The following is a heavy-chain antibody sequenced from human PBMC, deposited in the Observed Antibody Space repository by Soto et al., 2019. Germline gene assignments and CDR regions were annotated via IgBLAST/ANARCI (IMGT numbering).Heavy chain of an antibody. J-gene: IGHJ6*03. CDR3: ARAVNAECSGVSCYSDYYYYYMDV. CDR1: GFTFSSYW. CDR2: IKQDGSEK. Sequence: GGSLRLSCAASGFTFSSYWMSWVRQAPGKGLEWVANIKQDGSEKYYVDSVKGRFTISRDNAKNSLYLQMNSLRAEDTVVYYCARAVNAECSGVSCYSDYYYYYMDVWGKGTTVTVSS. V-gene: IGHV3-7*01. D-gene: IGHD2-15*01.